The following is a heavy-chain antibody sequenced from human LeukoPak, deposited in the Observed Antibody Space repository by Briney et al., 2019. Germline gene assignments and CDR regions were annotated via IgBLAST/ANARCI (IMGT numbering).Heavy chain of an antibody. J-gene: IGHJ4*02. CDR1: GFSVSNTY. V-gene: IGHV3-53*01. D-gene: IGHD2-21*02. CDR3: ARGRVAVTAIPDFDY. Sequence: GGSLRLSCAASGFSVSNTYMSWVRQAPGKGLEWVSIIYSGGNTYYADSVKGRFTISRDNAKNSVYLQMNSLRAEDTAVYYCARGRVAVTAIPDFDYWGQGTLVTVSS. CDR2: IYSGGNT.